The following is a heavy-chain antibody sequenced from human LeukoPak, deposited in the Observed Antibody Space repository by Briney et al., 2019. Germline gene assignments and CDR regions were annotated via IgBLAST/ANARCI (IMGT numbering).Heavy chain of an antibody. J-gene: IGHJ4*02. CDR2: ISGENGNT. CDR1: GYTLISSG. V-gene: IGHV1-18*01. D-gene: IGHD1-26*01. CDR3: ARDRYGVRSGSCDY. Sequence: ASVKVSCKASGYTLISSGISWVRQAPGQGLEWMGWISGENGNTNYAQKLHGRVSMTTDTSTNTAYMELRSLRYDDTAVYYCARDRYGVRSGSCDYWGQGTLVTVSS.